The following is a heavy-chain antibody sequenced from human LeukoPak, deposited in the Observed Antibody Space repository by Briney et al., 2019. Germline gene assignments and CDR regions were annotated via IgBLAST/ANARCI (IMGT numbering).Heavy chain of an antibody. Sequence: ASVKVSCKASGYTFTSYGISWVRQAPGQGLEWMGWISPYNGNTKYAQKFQGRVTMTTDTFTSTAYMELRSLRYDDTAVYFCARGGSQRAFDIWGQGTMVTVSS. J-gene: IGHJ3*02. CDR3: ARGGSQRAFDI. D-gene: IGHD3-16*01. CDR2: ISPYNGNT. CDR1: GYTFTSYG. V-gene: IGHV1-18*01.